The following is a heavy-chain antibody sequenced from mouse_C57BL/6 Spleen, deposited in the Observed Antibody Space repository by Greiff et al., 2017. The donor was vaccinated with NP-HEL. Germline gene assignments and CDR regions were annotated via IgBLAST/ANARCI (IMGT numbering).Heavy chain of an antibody. J-gene: IGHJ2*01. Sequence: QVQLQQSGPELVKPGASVKISCKASGYAFSSSWMNWVKQRPGQGLEWIGRIYPGDGDTNYNGKFKGKATLTADKSSSTAYMQLSSLTSEDSAVYFCARDGYYEDYWGQGTTLTVSS. CDR1: GYAFSSSW. D-gene: IGHD2-3*01. CDR2: IYPGDGDT. V-gene: IGHV1-82*01. CDR3: ARDGYYEDY.